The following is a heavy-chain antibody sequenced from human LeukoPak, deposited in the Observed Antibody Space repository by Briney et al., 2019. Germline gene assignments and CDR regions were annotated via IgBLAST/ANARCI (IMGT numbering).Heavy chain of an antibody. V-gene: IGHV3-11*04. Sequence: GGSLRLSCAASGFTLSDYYMSWIRQAPGKGLEWVSYISSSGSTIFYADSVKGRFTISRDNAKNSLYLQMNSLRAEDTAVYYCARVRYSGYYFDYWGQGTLVTVSS. CDR1: GFTLSDYY. D-gene: IGHD3-10*01. CDR3: ARVRYSGYYFDY. CDR2: ISSSGSTI. J-gene: IGHJ4*02.